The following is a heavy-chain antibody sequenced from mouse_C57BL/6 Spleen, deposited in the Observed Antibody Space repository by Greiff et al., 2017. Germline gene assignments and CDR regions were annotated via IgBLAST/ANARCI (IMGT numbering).Heavy chain of an antibody. Sequence: QVQLQQPGAELVMPGASVKLSCKASGYTFTSYWMHWVKQRPGQGLEWIGEIDPSDSYTNYNQKFKGKSTLTVDKSSSTAYMQLSSLTSEDSAVYYCARGDDYDGDYWGQGTTLTVSS. J-gene: IGHJ2*01. V-gene: IGHV1-69*01. CDR3: ARGDDYDGDY. CDR2: IDPSDSYT. D-gene: IGHD2-4*01. CDR1: GYTFTSYW.